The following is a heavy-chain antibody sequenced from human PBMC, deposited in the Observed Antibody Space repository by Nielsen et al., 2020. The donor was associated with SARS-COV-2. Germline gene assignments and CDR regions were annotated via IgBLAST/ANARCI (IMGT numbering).Heavy chain of an antibody. J-gene: IGHJ4*02. CDR1: GFTFSSYG. CDR3: ARDWYYGSSGAFDY. CDR2: IWYDGSNK. Sequence: GESLKISCAASGFTFSSYGMHWVRQAPGKGLEWVAVIWYDGSNKYYADSVKGRFTISRDNSKNTLYLQMNSLRAEDTAVYYCARDWYYGSSGAFDYWGQGTLVTVSS. V-gene: IGHV3-33*08. D-gene: IGHD3-22*01.